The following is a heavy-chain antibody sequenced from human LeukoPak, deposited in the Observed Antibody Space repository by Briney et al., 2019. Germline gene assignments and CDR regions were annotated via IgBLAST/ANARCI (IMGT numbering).Heavy chain of an antibody. CDR2: INPNSGGT. V-gene: IGHV1-2*02. CDR1: GYTFTGYY. CDR3: ARVPHPPTYRSPLDY. D-gene: IGHD1-26*01. Sequence: RASVKVSCKASGYTFTGYYMHWVRQAPGQGLEWMGWINPNSGGTNYAQKFQGRVTMTRDTSISTAYMELSRLRSDDTAVYYCARVPHPPTYRSPLDYWGQGTLVTVSS. J-gene: IGHJ4*02.